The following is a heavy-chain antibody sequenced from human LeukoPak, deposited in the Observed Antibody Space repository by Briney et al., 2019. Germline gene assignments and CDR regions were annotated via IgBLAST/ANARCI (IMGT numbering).Heavy chain of an antibody. CDR1: GFTFSSYE. D-gene: IGHD3-22*01. J-gene: IGHJ4*02. V-gene: IGHV3-48*03. CDR3: ARAFSSSGYKLGADY. Sequence: PGGSLRLSCAASGFTFSSYEMNWVRQAPGKGLEWVSYISSSGSTIYYADSVKGRFTISRDNAKNSLYLQINSLRAEDTAVYYCARAFSSSGYKLGADYWGQGTLVTVSS. CDR2: ISSSGSTI.